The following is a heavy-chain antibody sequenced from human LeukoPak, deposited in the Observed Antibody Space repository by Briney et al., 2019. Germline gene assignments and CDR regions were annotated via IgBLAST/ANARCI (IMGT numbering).Heavy chain of an antibody. CDR1: GGSISSYY. D-gene: IGHD1-26*01. V-gene: IGHV4-59*01. Sequence: SETLSLTCTVSGGSISSYYWSWIRQPPGKGLEWIGYIYYSGGTNYNPSLKSRVTISVDTSKNQFSLKLSSVTAADTAVYYCARGEQSRTGDWFDPWGQGTLVTVSS. J-gene: IGHJ5*02. CDR3: ARGEQSRTGDWFDP. CDR2: IYYSGGT.